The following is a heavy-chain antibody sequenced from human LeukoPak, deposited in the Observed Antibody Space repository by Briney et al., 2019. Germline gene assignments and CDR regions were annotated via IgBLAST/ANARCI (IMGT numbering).Heavy chain of an antibody. V-gene: IGHV3-43*01. CDR3: AKDLGYDSSGLIDY. J-gene: IGHJ4*02. Sequence: GGSLRLSCAASGFTFDDYPMPWVRQAPGKGLEWVSLISWDGGSTYYADSVKGRFTISRDNSKNSLYLQMNSLRTEDTALYYCAKDLGYDSSGLIDYWGQGTLVTVSS. CDR1: GFTFDDYP. D-gene: IGHD3-22*01. CDR2: ISWDGGST.